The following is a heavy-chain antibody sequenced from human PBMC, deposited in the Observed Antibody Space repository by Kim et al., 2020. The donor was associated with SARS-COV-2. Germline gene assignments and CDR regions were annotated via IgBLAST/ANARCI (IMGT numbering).Heavy chain of an antibody. D-gene: IGHD2-15*01. CDR2: ISSSSSYI. CDR3: ARCDGGGSCNFDY. J-gene: IGHJ4*02. CDR1: GFTFSSYS. V-gene: IGHV3-21*01. Sequence: GGSLRLSCAASGFTFSSYSMNWVRQAPGKGLEWVSSISSSSSYIYYADSVKGRFTISRDNAKNSLYLQMNSLRAEDTAVYYCARCDGGGSCNFDYWGQGTLVTVSS.